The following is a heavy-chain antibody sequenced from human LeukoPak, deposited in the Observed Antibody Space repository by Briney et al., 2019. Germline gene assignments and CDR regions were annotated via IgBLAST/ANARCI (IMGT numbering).Heavy chain of an antibody. J-gene: IGHJ6*04. Sequence: GRSLRLSCAASGFTFSSYAMHWVRQAPGKGLEWVAVISYDGSNKYYADSVKGRFTISRDNSKNTLYLQMNSLRAEDTAVYYCASSSTGRGGMDVWGKGTTVTVSS. V-gene: IGHV3-30*04. CDR1: GFTFSSYA. CDR2: ISYDGSNK. D-gene: IGHD1-14*01. CDR3: ASSSTGRGGMDV.